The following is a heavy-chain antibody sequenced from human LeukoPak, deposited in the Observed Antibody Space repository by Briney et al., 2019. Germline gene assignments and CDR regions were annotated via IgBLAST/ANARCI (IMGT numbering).Heavy chain of an antibody. CDR1: GGSISSHY. Sequence: SETLSLTCTVSGGSISSHYWSWIRQPPGKGLEWIGYIYYSGSTHYNPSLKSRVTISVDTSKNQFSLKQSSVTAADTAVYYCARVDAGATSHYYYMDVWGKGTTVTVSS. V-gene: IGHV4-59*11. J-gene: IGHJ6*03. CDR3: ARVDAGATSHYYYMDV. D-gene: IGHD1-26*01. CDR2: IYYSGST.